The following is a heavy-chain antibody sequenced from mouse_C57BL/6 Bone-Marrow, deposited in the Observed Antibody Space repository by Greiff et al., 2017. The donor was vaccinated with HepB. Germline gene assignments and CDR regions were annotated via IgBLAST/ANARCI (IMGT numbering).Heavy chain of an antibody. CDR2: ISGGGGNT. CDR3: ARTGTGDAMDY. CDR1: GFTFSSYT. Sequence: EVQRVESGGGLVKPGGSLKLSCAASGFTFSSYTMSWVRQTPEKRLEWVATISGGGGNTYYPDSVKGRFTISRDNAKNTLYLQMSSLRSEDTALYYCARTGTGDAMDYWGQGTSVTVSS. D-gene: IGHD4-1*01. V-gene: IGHV5-9*01. J-gene: IGHJ4*01.